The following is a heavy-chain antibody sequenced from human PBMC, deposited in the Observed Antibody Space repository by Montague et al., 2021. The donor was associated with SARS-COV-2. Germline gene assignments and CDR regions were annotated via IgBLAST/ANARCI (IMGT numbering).Heavy chain of an antibody. CDR1: GGSISGYY. CDR3: ARAQTTCSIDNGVNYFDY. Sequence: SETLSLTCTVSGGSISGYYWTWMRQPPGKGLEWLGHIYYTGSTKYNPSLKSRVTISIDTPKNQFSLKLGSVTAADTAVYCCARAQTTCSIDNGVNYFDYWGQGALVTVTS. V-gene: IGHV4-59*01. CDR2: IYYTGST. D-gene: IGHD2-2*01. J-gene: IGHJ4*02.